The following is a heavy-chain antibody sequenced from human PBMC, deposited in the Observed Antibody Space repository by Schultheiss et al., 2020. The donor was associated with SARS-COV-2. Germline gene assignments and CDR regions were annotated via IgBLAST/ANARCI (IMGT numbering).Heavy chain of an antibody. Sequence: SETLSLTCTVSDDSVSSGSYYWSWIRQPPGKGLEWIGYIHYSGSTNYNPSLKSRVTISVDTSKKQFSLRLSSVTAADTAVYYCARSIVVAPVRGAVETWGQGTMVTVSS. CDR2: IHYSGST. CDR3: ARSIVVAPVRGAVET. V-gene: IGHV4-61*01. D-gene: IGHD2-21*01. CDR1: DDSVSSGSYY. J-gene: IGHJ3*02.